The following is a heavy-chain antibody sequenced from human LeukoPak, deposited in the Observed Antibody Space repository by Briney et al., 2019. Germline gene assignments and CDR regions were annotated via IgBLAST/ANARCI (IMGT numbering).Heavy chain of an antibody. V-gene: IGHV5-10-1*01. CDR2: IDPSDSYT. CDR3: VRGHQSSGWYGGMDV. D-gene: IGHD6-19*01. Sequence: GESLKISCKGSGYSFTSYWISWVRQMPGKGLEWMGRIDPSDSYTNYSPSFQGHVTISADKSISTAYLQWSSLKASGTAMYYCVRGHQSSGWYGGMDVWGKGTTVTVSS. J-gene: IGHJ6*04. CDR1: GYSFTSYW.